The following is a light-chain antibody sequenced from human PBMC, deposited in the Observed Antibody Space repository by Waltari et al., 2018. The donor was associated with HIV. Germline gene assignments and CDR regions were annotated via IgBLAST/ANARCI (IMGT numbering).Light chain of an antibody. Sequence: SSELTQDPDVSVALGQTLKITCQGDSLRSYYSNWYQQKPGQAPVLVLHGKNSRPSGVPDRFSGASSGSTASLTITGARAEDEAVYYCHSRDSSGNSYVFGNGTQVTVL. J-gene: IGLJ1*01. CDR2: GKN. CDR3: HSRDSSGNSYV. CDR1: SLRSYY. V-gene: IGLV3-19*01.